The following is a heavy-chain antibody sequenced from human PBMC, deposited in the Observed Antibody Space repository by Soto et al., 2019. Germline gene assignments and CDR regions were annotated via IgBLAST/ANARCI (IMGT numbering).Heavy chain of an antibody. V-gene: IGHV3-64D*06. CDR1: GFTFSNVA. D-gene: IGHD3-10*01. CDR3: VKEYTMQTLHHFYS. J-gene: IGHJ4*01. CDR2: IGGDAISA. Sequence: GGSLRLSCSASGFTFSNVAMHWVRQAPGKGLQYVSGIGGDAISAHYVDAVKGRFTISRDNSKNTLYLQMTSLRPEDTAVYYCVKEYTMQTLHHFYSWGHRTLVTVS.